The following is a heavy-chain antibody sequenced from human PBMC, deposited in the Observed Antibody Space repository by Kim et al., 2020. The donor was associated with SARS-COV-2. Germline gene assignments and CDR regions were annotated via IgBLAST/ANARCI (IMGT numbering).Heavy chain of an antibody. Sequence: LKGRVTISVDTSKNQFSLKLSSVTAADTALYYCARGTRQWLSRHYYYYMDVWGKGTTVTVSS. V-gene: IGHV4-34*01. CDR3: ARGTRQWLSRHYYYYMDV. J-gene: IGHJ6*03. D-gene: IGHD6-19*01.